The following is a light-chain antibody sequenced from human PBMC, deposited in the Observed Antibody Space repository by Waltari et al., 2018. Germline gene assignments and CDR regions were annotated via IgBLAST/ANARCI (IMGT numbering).Light chain of an antibody. J-gene: IGLJ2*01. Sequence: QSALTQPASVSGSPGQSITISCTGSSSGLGDYKYVSWYQQQPGKAPKRMIYDVSNRPSGVSDRFSGSKSGNTSSLTISGLLVEDEADYYCASYTSITVIFGGGTKLTVL. V-gene: IGLV2-14*03. CDR3: ASYTSITVI. CDR2: DVS. CDR1: SSGLGDYKY.